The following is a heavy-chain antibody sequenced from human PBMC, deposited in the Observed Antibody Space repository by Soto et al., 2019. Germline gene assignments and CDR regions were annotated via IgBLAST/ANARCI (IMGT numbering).Heavy chain of an antibody. V-gene: IGHV4-4*02. J-gene: IGHJ5*02. CDR2: ISHTGTT. CDR1: GDSISGSQW. Sequence: SETLSLTCAVSGDSISGSQWWSWVRLPPGKGLEWIGEISHTGTTNYNPSLKSRVTISVDRSKNQFSLKLSSVTAADTAVYYCARLDFRMNWFDPWGQGTLVTVSS. D-gene: IGHD3-3*01. CDR3: ARLDFRMNWFDP.